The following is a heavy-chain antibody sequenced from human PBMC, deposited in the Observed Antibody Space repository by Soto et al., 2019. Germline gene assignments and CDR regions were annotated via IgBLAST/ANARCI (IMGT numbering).Heavy chain of an antibody. V-gene: IGHV3-30*18. Sequence: GGSLRLSCAASGFTFSSYGMHWVRQAPGKGLEWVAVISYDGSNKYYADSVKGRFTISRDNSKNTLYLQMNSLRAEDTAVYYCAKDPYCTNGVCYPGPYYYYGMDVWGQGTTVTVSS. J-gene: IGHJ6*02. CDR1: GFTFSSYG. CDR3: AKDPYCTNGVCYPGPYYYYGMDV. D-gene: IGHD2-8*01. CDR2: ISYDGSNK.